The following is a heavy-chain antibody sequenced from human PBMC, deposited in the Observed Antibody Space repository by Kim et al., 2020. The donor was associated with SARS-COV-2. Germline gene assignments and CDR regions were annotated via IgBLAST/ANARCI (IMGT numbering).Heavy chain of an antibody. CDR1: GFTFSSYA. CDR2: ISGSGGST. CDR3: AKGVPNYYYGSGSYYLSAFDI. V-gene: IGHV3-23*01. D-gene: IGHD3-10*01. J-gene: IGHJ3*02. Sequence: GGSLRLSCAASGFTFSSYAMSWVRQAPGKGLEWVSAISGSGGSTYYADSVKGRFTISRDNSKNTLYLQMNSLRAEDTAVYYCAKGVPNYYYGSGSYYLSAFDIWGQGTMVTVSS.